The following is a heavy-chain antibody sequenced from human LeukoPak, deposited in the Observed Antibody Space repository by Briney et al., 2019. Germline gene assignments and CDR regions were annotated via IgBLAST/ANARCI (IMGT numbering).Heavy chain of an antibody. CDR1: GGSINNGDYY. CDR2: IYYSGST. J-gene: IGHJ6*03. D-gene: IGHD3-3*01. CDR3: ARSPTVFGVVYMDV. V-gene: IGHV4-30-4*08. Sequence: SETLSLTCTVSGGSINNGDYYWSWIRQPPGKGLEWIGYIYYSGSTYYIPSLKRRVTISVDTSKNQFSLKLSSVTAADTAVYYCARSPTVFGVVYMDVWGKGTTVTVSS.